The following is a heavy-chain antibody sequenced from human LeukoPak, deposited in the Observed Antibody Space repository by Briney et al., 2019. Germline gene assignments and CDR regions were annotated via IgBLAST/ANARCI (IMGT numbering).Heavy chain of an antibody. CDR3: ARGARVGASAYDAFDI. D-gene: IGHD1-26*01. CDR1: GYTFTGYY. V-gene: IGHV1-2*02. Sequence: ASVKVSCKASGYTFTGYYMHWVRQAPGQGVEWRGWINPNSGGTNYAQKFQGRVTMTRDTSISTAYMELSRLRSDDTAVYYCARGARVGASAYDAFDIWGQGTMVTVSS. CDR2: INPNSGGT. J-gene: IGHJ3*02.